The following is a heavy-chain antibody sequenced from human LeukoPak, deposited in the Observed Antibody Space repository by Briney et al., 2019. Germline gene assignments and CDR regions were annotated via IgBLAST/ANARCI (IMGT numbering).Heavy chain of an antibody. Sequence: GGSLRPSCAASGFTFSSYWMHWVRQAPGKGLVWVSRINSDGSSTSYADSVKGRFTISRDNAKNTLYLQMNSLRAEDTAVYYCARVDYSSGWPFDYWGQGTLVTVSS. V-gene: IGHV3-74*01. J-gene: IGHJ4*02. D-gene: IGHD6-19*01. CDR2: INSDGSST. CDR1: GFTFSSYW. CDR3: ARVDYSSGWPFDY.